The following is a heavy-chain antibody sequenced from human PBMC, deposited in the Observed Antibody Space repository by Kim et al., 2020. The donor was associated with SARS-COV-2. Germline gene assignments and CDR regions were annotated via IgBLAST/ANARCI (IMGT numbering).Heavy chain of an antibody. D-gene: IGHD4-17*01. CDR3: AKDFGTVTTEGGGLDY. Sequence: GGSLRLSCAASGFTFSSYAMSWVRQAPGKGLEWVSAISGSGGSTYYADSVKGRFTISRDNSKNTLYLQMNSLRAEDTAVYYCAKDFGTVTTEGGGLDYWGQGTLVTVSS. CDR2: ISGSGGST. CDR1: GFTFSSYA. V-gene: IGHV3-23*01. J-gene: IGHJ4*02.